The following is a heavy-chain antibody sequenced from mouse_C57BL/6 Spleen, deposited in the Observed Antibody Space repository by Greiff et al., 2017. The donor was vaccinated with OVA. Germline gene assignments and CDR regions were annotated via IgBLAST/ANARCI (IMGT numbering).Heavy chain of an antibody. J-gene: IGHJ4*01. CDR1: GYTFTDYY. Sequence: VQLQQSGPELVKPGASVQISCKASGYTFTDYYMNWVKQSHGKSLEWIGDINPNNGGTSYNQKFKGKATLTVDKSSSTAYMELRSLTSEDSAVYYCARKGYYGAMDYWGQGTSVTVSS. CDR2: INPNNGGT. CDR3: ARKGYYGAMDY. D-gene: IGHD1-1*01. V-gene: IGHV1-26*01.